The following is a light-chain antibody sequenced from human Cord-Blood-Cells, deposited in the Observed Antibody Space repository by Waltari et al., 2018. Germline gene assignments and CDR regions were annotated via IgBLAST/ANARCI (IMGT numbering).Light chain of an antibody. Sequence: EIVFTHSPATLSLSPGERDTLSCRASQSVSSYLAWYQQKPGQAPRLLIYDASNSATGIPARFSGSGSGTDFTLTISSLEPEDFAVYYCQQRSNWPITFGQGTRLEIK. CDR1: QSVSSY. CDR2: DAS. CDR3: QQRSNWPIT. V-gene: IGKV3-11*01. J-gene: IGKJ5*01.